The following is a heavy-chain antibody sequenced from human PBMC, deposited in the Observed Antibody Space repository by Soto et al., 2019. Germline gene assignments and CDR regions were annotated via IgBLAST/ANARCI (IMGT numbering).Heavy chain of an antibody. CDR1: GYTFFTYD. CDR3: ARHHGPTSSENWFDP. D-gene: IGHD3-16*01. Sequence: ASVKVSCKASGYTFFTYDISWVRQAPGQGLEWMGWISTYSGDTKYAQKFQGRVTMTTDTSTTTAYLELRSLRSDDTAVYYCARHHGPTSSENWFDPWGQGTLVTVSS. V-gene: IGHV1-18*01. J-gene: IGHJ5*02. CDR2: ISTYSGDT.